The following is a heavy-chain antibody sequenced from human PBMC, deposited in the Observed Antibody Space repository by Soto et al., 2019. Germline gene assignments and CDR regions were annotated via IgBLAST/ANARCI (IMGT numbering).Heavy chain of an antibody. J-gene: IGHJ4*02. V-gene: IGHV3-23*01. D-gene: IGHD2-15*01. CDR3: AKDPVVVVAATLNY. Sequence: PGGSLRLSCAASGFTFSSYAMSWVRQAPGKGLEWVSAISGSGGSTYYADSVKGRFTISRDNSKNTLYLQMNSLRAEDTAVYYCAKDPVVVVAATLNYWGQGALVTVSS. CDR2: ISGSGGST. CDR1: GFTFSSYA.